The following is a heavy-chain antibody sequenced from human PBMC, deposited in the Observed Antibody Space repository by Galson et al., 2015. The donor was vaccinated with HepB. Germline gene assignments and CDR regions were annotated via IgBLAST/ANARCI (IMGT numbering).Heavy chain of an antibody. J-gene: IGHJ5*02. CDR1: GFTFSSYG. D-gene: IGHD3-9*01. CDR2: ISYDGSSK. CDR3: AKPGSNYDILTGYSNWFDP. Sequence: SLRLSCAASGFTFSSYGMHWVRQAPGKGLEWVAVISYDGSSKYYADSVKGRFTISRDNSKNTLYLQMNSLRAEDTAVYYCAKPGSNYDILTGYSNWFDPWGQGTLVTVSS. V-gene: IGHV3-30*18.